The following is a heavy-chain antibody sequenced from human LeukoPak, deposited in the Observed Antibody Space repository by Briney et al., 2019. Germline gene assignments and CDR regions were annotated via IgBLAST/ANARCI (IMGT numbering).Heavy chain of an antibody. Sequence: SETLSLTCTVSGGSISSYYWSWIPQPPGKGLEWIGYIYTSGSTNYNPSLKSRVTISVDTSKNQFSLKLSSVTAADTAVYYCARSQSGYSPKYYYYYYMDVWGKGTTVSVSS. D-gene: IGHD3-3*01. J-gene: IGHJ6*03. CDR3: ARSQSGYSPKYYYYYYMDV. CDR2: IYTSGST. CDR1: GGSISSYY. V-gene: IGHV4-4*09.